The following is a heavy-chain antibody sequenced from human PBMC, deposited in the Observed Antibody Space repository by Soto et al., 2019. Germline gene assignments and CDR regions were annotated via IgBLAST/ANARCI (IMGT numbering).Heavy chain of an antibody. D-gene: IGHD3-16*01. CDR3: ATSPLLRCDFDL. V-gene: IGHV1-69*08. Sequence: QVHLVQSGAEVKKPGSSVKVSCKTSEDTFNSYTINWVRQAPGQGLEWLGRVIPILGTTHYTKTFQDRVTITADKTTSTAYMDLSSLRSEDTALYYCATSPLLRCDFDLWGRGTLVTVSS. CDR1: EDTFNSYT. CDR2: VIPILGTT. J-gene: IGHJ2*01.